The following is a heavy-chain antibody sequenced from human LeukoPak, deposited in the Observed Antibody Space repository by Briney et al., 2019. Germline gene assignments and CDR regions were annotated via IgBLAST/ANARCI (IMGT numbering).Heavy chain of an antibody. CDR2: INPNSGGT. J-gene: IGHJ3*02. CDR1: GYTFTSYG. V-gene: IGHV1-2*02. Sequence: ASVKVSCKASGYTFTSYGISWVRQAPGQGLEWMGWINPNSGGTKYAQKFQGRVTMTRDTSINTVYMELSRLRSDDMAVYYCARDGAFDIWGQGTMVTVSS. CDR3: ARDGAFDI.